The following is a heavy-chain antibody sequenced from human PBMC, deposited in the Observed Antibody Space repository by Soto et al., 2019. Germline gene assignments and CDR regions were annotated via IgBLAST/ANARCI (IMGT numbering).Heavy chain of an antibody. J-gene: IGHJ4*02. CDR3: ARASNKRGYSYGPDY. CDR1: GGSISPYY. D-gene: IGHD5-18*01. CDR2: IYYAGTT. V-gene: IGHV4-59*08. Sequence: SETLSLTCTVSGGSISPYYWSWIRQPPGKGLEWVGYIYYAGTTSYNPSLKSRVTISLETSKSQFSLRLSSVTAADTAVYYCARASNKRGYSYGPDYWGQGTLVTVSS.